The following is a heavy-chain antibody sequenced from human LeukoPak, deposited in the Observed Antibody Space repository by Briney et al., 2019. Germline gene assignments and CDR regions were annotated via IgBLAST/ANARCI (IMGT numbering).Heavy chain of an antibody. CDR3: ARDDTYCSGGSCYLF. CDR1: GGSISSSIYY. Sequence: PSETLSLTCIVSGGSISSSIYYWAWVRQPPGKGLEWIGTVFYNGATQYNPSLKSRVTISVDTSKNQFSLKLSSVTAADTAVYYCARDDTYCSGGSCYLFWGQGTLVTVSS. V-gene: IGHV4-39*07. D-gene: IGHD2-15*01. J-gene: IGHJ4*02. CDR2: VFYNGAT.